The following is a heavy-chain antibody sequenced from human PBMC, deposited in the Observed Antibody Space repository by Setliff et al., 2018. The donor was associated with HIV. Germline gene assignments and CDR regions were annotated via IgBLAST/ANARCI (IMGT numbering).Heavy chain of an antibody. CDR2: IYTSGST. J-gene: IGHJ5*02. V-gene: IGHV4-4*08. CDR3: ARRKGYCSGPSCLEFSWFDP. Sequence: SETLSLTCAVYGGSVSGYYWSWIRQPPGKGLEWIGHIYTSGSTNYNPSLKSRVTMSVGTSKNQFSLKLSSVTAADTAVYYCARRKGYCSGPSCLEFSWFDPWGQGTLVTVSS. CDR1: GGSVSGYY. D-gene: IGHD2-2*01.